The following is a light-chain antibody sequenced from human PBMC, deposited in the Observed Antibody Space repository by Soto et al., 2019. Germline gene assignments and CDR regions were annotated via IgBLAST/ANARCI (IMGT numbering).Light chain of an antibody. Sequence: QSALTQPPSASGSPGQSVTISCTGTSSDVGAYKYVSWYQQYPGKAPKLMIYDVSNRPSGVSNRFSGSKSGNTASLTISGLQAEDEADYYCSSYTSSILFGGGTKLTVL. V-gene: IGLV2-14*01. J-gene: IGLJ2*01. CDR1: SSDVGAYKY. CDR2: DVS. CDR3: SSYTSSIL.